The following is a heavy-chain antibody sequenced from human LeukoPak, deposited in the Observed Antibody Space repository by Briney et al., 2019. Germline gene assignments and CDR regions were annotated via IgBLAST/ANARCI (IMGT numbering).Heavy chain of an antibody. CDR1: GGSISSSSYY. CDR2: IYYSGST. J-gene: IGHJ4*02. Sequence: SETLSLTCTVSGGSISSSSYYWGWIRQPPGKGLEWIGSIYYSGSTYYNPSLESRVTISVDTSKNQFSLKLSSVTAADTAVYYCARVGHVSHFDCWGQGTLVTVSS. CDR3: ARVGHVSHFDC. D-gene: IGHD3-16*01. V-gene: IGHV4-39*07.